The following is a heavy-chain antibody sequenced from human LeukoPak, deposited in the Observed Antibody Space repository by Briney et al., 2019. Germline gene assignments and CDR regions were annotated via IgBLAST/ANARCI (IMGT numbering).Heavy chain of an antibody. V-gene: IGHV4-61*02. D-gene: IGHD2-15*01. CDR1: GDSISRGRYY. J-gene: IGHJ3*02. CDR3: ARHQPAVVVHAFDI. CDR2: IYASGKT. Sequence: KPSETLSLTCTVSGDSISRGRYYWSWVRQPAGKELEWIGRIYASGKTDYNPYTPSLKSRVAMSLDTSKNQVSLKLSSVTAADTAVYYCARHQPAVVVHAFDIWGQGTMVTVSS.